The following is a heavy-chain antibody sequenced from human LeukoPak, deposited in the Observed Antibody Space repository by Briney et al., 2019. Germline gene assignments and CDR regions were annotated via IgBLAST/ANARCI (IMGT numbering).Heavy chain of an antibody. CDR2: IYYSGST. Sequence: KPSETLSLTCTVSGGSISSYYWSWIRQPPGKGLEWIGYIYYSGSTNYNPSLKSRVTISVDTSKNQFSLKLSSVTAADTAVYYCARTLGYWGQGTLVTVSS. CDR3: ARTLGY. J-gene: IGHJ4*02. D-gene: IGHD7-27*01. V-gene: IGHV4-59*08. CDR1: GGSISSYY.